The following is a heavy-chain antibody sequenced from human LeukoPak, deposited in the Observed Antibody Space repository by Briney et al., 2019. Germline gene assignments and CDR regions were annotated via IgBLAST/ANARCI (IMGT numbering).Heavy chain of an antibody. Sequence: GGSLRLSCAASGFTFSSYAMNWVRQAPGKGLEWISYISAGSTVYYADSVKGRFTISRDNGKNSLYLQMNSLRVDDTAVYYCAREFPTKVAPATHAFGARGPLVTVPS. V-gene: IGHV3-48*01. CDR3: AREFPTKVAPATHAF. CDR1: GFTFSSYA. D-gene: IGHD2-15*01. J-gene: IGHJ4*02. CDR2: ISAGSTV.